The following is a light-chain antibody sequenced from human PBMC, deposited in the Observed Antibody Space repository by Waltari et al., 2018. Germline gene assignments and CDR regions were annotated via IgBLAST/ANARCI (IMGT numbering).Light chain of an antibody. CDR3: QQYYSTPFT. Sequence: DIVMTQSPDSLAVSLGERATINCKSSQSILYSSNNKKYLAWYQQKQGQSPKLLIYWASTRESGVPDRFSGSGSGTDFTLTISSLQTEDVAVYYCQQYYSTPFTFGGGTKVEIK. CDR1: QSILYSSNNKKY. V-gene: IGKV4-1*01. CDR2: WAS. J-gene: IGKJ4*01.